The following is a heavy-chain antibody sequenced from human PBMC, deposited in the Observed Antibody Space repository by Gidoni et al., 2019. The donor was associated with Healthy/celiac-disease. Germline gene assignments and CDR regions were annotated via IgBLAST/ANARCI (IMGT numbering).Heavy chain of an antibody. J-gene: IGHJ5*02. D-gene: IGHD3-22*01. CDR2: IFSNDEK. CDR1: GFSLSNARMG. V-gene: IGHV2-26*01. CDR3: AQMDYYYDSSGYYSNWFDP. Sequence: QVTLKESGPVLVKPTETLTLTCTVSGFSLSNARMGVSWIRQPPGKALEWLAHIFSNDEKSYSTSLKSRLTISKDTSKSQVVLTMTNMDPVDTATYYCAQMDYYYDSSGYYSNWFDPWGQGTLVTVSS.